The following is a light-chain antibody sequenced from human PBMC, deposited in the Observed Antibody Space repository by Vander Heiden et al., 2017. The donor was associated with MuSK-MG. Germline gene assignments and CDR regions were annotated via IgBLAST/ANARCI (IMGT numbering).Light chain of an antibody. CDR1: ESVSTS. V-gene: IGKV3-15*01. CDR3: QQYNKWPPLT. Sequence: EIVMTQSPATLSVSPGERATLSCRASESVSTSLAWYQQKPGQAPRLLIYGASTRATGIPGRFSGSGYGTEFTLTISSLQSEDSAVYYCQQYNKWPPLTFGGGTKVEIK. J-gene: IGKJ4*01. CDR2: GAS.